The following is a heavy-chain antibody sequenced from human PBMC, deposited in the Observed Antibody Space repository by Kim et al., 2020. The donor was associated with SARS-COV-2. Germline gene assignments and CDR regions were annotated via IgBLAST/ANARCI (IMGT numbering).Heavy chain of an antibody. J-gene: IGHJ5*02. Sequence: SETLSLTCTVSGGSISSYYWSWIRQPPGKGLEWIGYIYYSGSTNYNPSLKSRVTISVDTSKNQFSLKLSSVTAADTAVYYCARQLWELRGNNWFDPWGQGTLVTVSS. CDR1: GGSISSYY. CDR3: ARQLWELRGNNWFDP. V-gene: IGHV4-59*08. CDR2: IYYSGST. D-gene: IGHD1-26*01.